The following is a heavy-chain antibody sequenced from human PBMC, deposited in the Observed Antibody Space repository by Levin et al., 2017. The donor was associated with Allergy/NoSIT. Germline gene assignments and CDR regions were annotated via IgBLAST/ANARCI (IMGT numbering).Heavy chain of an antibody. D-gene: IGHD5-18*01. Sequence: GGSLRLSCAASGFTFSSYDMHWVRQATGKGLEWVSAIGTAGDTYYPGSVKGRFTISRENAKNSLYLQMNSLRAGDTAVYYCARGVFRGDSYGFPLYYFDYWGQGTLVTVAS. J-gene: IGHJ4*02. CDR2: IGTAGDT. V-gene: IGHV3-13*04. CDR3: ARGVFRGDSYGFPLYYFDY. CDR1: GFTFSSYD.